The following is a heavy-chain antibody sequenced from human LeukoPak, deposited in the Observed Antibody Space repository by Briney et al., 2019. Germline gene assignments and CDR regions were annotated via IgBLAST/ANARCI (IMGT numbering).Heavy chain of an antibody. J-gene: IGHJ4*02. V-gene: IGHV3-43*02. CDR1: GFTFDDYA. CDR2: ITGDGGRT. Sequence: GGSLRLSCAASGFTFDDYAMHWVRQAPGKGLEWVSFITGDGGRTYYADSVKGRFTISRDNSNKSLYLQMSRLRTEDTALYFCAKDRDTSGYTHWGRGTLVSVSS. CDR3: AKDRDTSGYTH. D-gene: IGHD3-22*01.